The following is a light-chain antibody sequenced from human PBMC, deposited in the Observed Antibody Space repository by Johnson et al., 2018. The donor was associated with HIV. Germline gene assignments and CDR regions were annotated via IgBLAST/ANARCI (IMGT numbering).Light chain of an antibody. CDR1: SSNIGNNY. V-gene: IGLV1-51*01. Sequence: QSVLTQPPSVSAAPGQKVTISCSGSSSNIGNNYVSWYQQLPGTAPKLLIYDNNKRPSGIPDRFSGSKSGTSATLGITGLQTGDEADYYCGTWDGSLSACVSGTGPQVPVL. CDR2: DNN. J-gene: IGLJ1*01. CDR3: GTWDGSLSACV.